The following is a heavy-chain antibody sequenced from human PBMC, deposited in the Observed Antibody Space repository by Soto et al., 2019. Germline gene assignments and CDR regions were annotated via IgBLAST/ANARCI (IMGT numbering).Heavy chain of an antibody. CDR3: ARALYFYDKNVLNELDY. Sequence: PGGSLRLSCAASGFTFRTYAMHWVRQAPGKGLEWLAVIWYDGSNKYYADSVKGRFTISRDNSKNTLYLQMNTLSAEDTAVYYCARALYFYDKNVLNELDYWGQGTLVTVSS. J-gene: IGHJ4*02. CDR2: IWYDGSNK. CDR1: GFTFRTYA. V-gene: IGHV3-33*01. D-gene: IGHD3-22*01.